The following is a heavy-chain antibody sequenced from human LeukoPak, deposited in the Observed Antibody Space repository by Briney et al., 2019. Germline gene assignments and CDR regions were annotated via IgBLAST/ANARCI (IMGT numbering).Heavy chain of an antibody. CDR1: GFTFSNAW. V-gene: IGHV3-15*01. CDR3: AKRSGVLLWFGAHRVGYFDY. D-gene: IGHD3-10*01. Sequence: GGSLRLSCAASGFTFSNAWMSWVRQAPGKGLEWVGRIKSKTDGGTTDYAAPVKGRFTISRDDSKNTLYLQMNSLRAEDTAVYYCAKRSGVLLWFGAHRVGYFDYWGQGTLVTVSS. J-gene: IGHJ4*02. CDR2: IKSKTDGGTT.